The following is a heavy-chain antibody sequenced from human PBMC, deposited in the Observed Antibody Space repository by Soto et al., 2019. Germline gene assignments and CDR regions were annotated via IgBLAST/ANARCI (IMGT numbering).Heavy chain of an antibody. J-gene: IGHJ5*02. Sequence: EVQLVESGGGLVQPGGSLRLSCAVSGFTFSSYSMNWVRQAPGQGLEWVSYISSSSSTIYYADSVKGRFTISRDNAKNSLYLQMNSLRAEDTAVYYCARAALYNWNDVSWFDPWGQGTLVTVSS. CDR2: ISSSSSTI. V-gene: IGHV3-48*01. CDR3: ARAALYNWNDVSWFDP. D-gene: IGHD1-1*01. CDR1: GFTFSSYS.